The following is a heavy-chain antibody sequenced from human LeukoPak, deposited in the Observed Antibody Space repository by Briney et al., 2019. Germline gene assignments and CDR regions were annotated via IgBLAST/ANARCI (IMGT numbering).Heavy chain of an antibody. V-gene: IGHV3-53*01. CDR3: ARGVEPLAANTLAY. J-gene: IGHJ4*02. CDR1: GFTVITND. D-gene: IGHD3-16*01. CDR2: LYSDGNT. Sequence: GGSLRLSCAASGFTVITNDMTWVRQAPGKGLEWFSVLYSDGNTKSAASVQGRFTISRDSSKNTLYLEMNSLSPDDTAVYYCARGVEPLAANTLAYWGQGTLVTVSS.